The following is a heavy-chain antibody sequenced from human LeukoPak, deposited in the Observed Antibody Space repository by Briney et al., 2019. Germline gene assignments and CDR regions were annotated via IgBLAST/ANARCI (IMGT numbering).Heavy chain of an antibody. CDR2: IYYSGST. CDR3: ARSYYNDSSGYYDY. J-gene: IGHJ4*02. Sequence: SETLSLTCTVSGGSISSYYWSWIRQPPGKGLEWIGYIYYSGSTNYNTSLKSRVTISVDTSKNQFSLKLSSVTAADTAVYYCARSYYNDSSGYYDYWGQGTLVTVSS. D-gene: IGHD3-22*01. CDR1: GGSISSYY. V-gene: IGHV4-59*08.